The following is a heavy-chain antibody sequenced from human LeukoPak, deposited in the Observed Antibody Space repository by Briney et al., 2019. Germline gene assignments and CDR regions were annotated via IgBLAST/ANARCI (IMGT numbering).Heavy chain of an antibody. Sequence: GGSLRLSCAASGFTVSNIYMSWVRQAPGEGLEWVSVIYSGGSTYYTDSVRGRFTFSRDISQNTLYLQMNSLRTEDTAVYYCARDRISNGWYVGFAYWGQGTLVTVPS. CDR1: GFTVSNIY. CDR2: IYSGGST. D-gene: IGHD6-19*01. CDR3: ARDRISNGWYVGFAY. V-gene: IGHV3-66*02. J-gene: IGHJ4*02.